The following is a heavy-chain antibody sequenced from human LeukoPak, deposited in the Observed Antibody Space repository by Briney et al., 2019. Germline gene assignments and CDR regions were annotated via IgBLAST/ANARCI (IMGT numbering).Heavy chain of an antibody. Sequence: PGGSLRLSCAASGFTFSSYAMSWVRQAPGKGREWVSAISGSGGSTYYADSVKGRFTISRDNSKNTLYLPMNSLRAEDTAVYSCAKAPLVDYAILTAAFDYWGQGTLVTVSS. CDR3: AKAPLVDYAILTAAFDY. V-gene: IGHV3-23*01. CDR2: ISGSGGST. D-gene: IGHD3-9*01. CDR1: GFTFSSYA. J-gene: IGHJ4*02.